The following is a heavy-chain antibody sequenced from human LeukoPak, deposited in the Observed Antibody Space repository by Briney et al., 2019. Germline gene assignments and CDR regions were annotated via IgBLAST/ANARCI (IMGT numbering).Heavy chain of an antibody. CDR1: GFTFTNYA. J-gene: IGHJ4*02. CDR3: ARDKRNSNGWYATFDY. CDR2: INSDGDGT. D-gene: IGHD6-19*01. V-gene: IGHV3-64*01. Sequence: GGSLRLSCAASGFTFTNYAMHWVCQAPGKGLEFVAAINSDGDGTYYGNSVKGRFTISRDTSKNTLFLQMDSLRPDDTSVYYCARDKRNSNGWYATFDYWGQGTLVTVSS.